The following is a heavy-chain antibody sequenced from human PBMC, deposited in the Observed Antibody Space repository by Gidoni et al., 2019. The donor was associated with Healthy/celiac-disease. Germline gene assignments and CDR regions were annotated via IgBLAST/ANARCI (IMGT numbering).Heavy chain of an antibody. J-gene: IGHJ4*02. CDR3: ARVGEYGYYFDY. Sequence: QVQLVESGGGLVKPGGSLRLSCDATGFTFSDQYMGWIRQAPGKGLDGVSYISSSGSTIYYADSVKGRFTISRDNAKNSLYLQMNSLRAEDTAVYYCARVGEYGYYFDYWGQGTLVTVSS. CDR2: ISSSGSTI. CDR1: GFTFSDQY. V-gene: IGHV3-11*01. D-gene: IGHD3-10*01.